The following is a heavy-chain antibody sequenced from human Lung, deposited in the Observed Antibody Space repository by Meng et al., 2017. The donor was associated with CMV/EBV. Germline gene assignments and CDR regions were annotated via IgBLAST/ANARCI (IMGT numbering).Heavy chain of an antibody. V-gene: IGHV4-34*01. CDR3: ARGYGPEGY. CDR2: INHSGST. CDR1: GGSFSSYY. J-gene: IGHJ4*02. D-gene: IGHD3-10*01. Sequence: LSLSCAVCGGSFSSYYWSWIRQPPGKGLEWIGEINHSGSTNYNPSLKSRVTISVDTSKNQFSLKLRSVTAADTAVYYCARGYGPEGYWGQGTLVTVSS.